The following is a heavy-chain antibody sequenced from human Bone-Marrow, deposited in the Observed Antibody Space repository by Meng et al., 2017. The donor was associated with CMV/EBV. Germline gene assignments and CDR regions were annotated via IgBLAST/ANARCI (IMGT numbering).Heavy chain of an antibody. J-gene: IGHJ3*02. D-gene: IGHD1-7*01. Sequence: SETLSLTCTVSGGSISSYYWSWIRQPPGKGLEWIGYIYYSGSTNYNPSLKSRVTISVDTSKNQFSLKLSSVTAADTAVYYCARGPLYNWNYDAFDSWGQGAMVTVSS. CDR2: IYYSGST. V-gene: IGHV4-59*01. CDR3: ARGPLYNWNYDAFDS. CDR1: GGSISSYY.